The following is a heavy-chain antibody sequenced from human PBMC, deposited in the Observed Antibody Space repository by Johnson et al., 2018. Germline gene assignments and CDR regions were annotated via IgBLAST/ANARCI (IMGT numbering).Heavy chain of an antibody. Sequence: QVQLQQLGAGLVKPSETLSLTCAVNGGSFSGYQWTWIRQPPGKGLEWIGELTHSGITNYTPSLKRRVSMSVDTSKNQFSLKLTSVTAADTGVYYCARGRWPSGGWFDPWGQGTLVTVSS. V-gene: IGHV4-34*01. CDR2: LTHSGIT. D-gene: IGHD4-23*01. CDR3: ARGRWPSGGWFDP. J-gene: IGHJ5*02. CDR1: GGSFSGYQ.